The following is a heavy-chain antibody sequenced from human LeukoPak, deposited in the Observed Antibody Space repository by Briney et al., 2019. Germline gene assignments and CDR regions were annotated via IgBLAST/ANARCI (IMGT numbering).Heavy chain of an antibody. V-gene: IGHV3-21*01. CDR2: ISSSSSHI. D-gene: IGHD5-18*01. J-gene: IGHJ4*02. Sequence: GGSLRLSCAASGFTFSSYSMNWVRQAPGKGLEWVSSISSSSSHIYYADSVKGRFTISRDNAKNSLYLQMNSLRAEDTAVYYCARVLGAMGNYWGQGTLVTVSS. CDR1: GFTFSSYS. CDR3: ARVLGAMGNY.